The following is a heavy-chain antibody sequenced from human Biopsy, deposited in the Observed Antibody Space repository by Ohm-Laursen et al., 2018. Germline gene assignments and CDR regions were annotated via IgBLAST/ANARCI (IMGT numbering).Heavy chain of an antibody. CDR2: VKSNANGGTT. V-gene: IGHV3-15*05. J-gene: IGHJ4*02. D-gene: IGHD6-19*01. CDR1: GFTFSAAW. Sequence: LSLTCAASGFTFSAAWMYWVRQAPGKGLECVALVKSNANGGTTEYPAPVEGRFSISRDDSRNTVYLHMSSLNTDDTAMYFCTAGIPGLSRSSDYWGQGTLVTVSS. CDR3: TAGIPGLSRSSDY.